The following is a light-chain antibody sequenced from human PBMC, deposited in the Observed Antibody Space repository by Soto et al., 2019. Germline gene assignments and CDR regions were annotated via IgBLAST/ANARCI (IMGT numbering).Light chain of an antibody. CDR3: SSFTSSATLV. CDR2: DVT. V-gene: IGLV2-14*03. Sequence: QSALTQPASVSGSPGQSITISCSGSSSDIGGYDFVSWYQQHSGKAPRLIIFDVTNRPSGVSDRFSGSKSGNTASLTISGLQTGDEADYYCSSFTSSATLVFSGGTKLTVL. J-gene: IGLJ2*01. CDR1: SSDIGGYDF.